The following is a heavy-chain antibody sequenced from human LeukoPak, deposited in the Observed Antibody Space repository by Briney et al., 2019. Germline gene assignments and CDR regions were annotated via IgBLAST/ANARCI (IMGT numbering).Heavy chain of an antibody. CDR2: ISGSGGKT. CDR3: TKGGSGGYYYMDV. CDR1: GFTFSSYA. D-gene: IGHD3-10*01. V-gene: IGHV3-23*01. J-gene: IGHJ6*03. Sequence: GGSLRLSCAASGFTFSSYAMSWVRQAPGTGLEWVSGISGSGGKTYDADSVKGRFTISRDNSKNTLYLQMSSLRAEDTALYYCTKGGSGGYYYMDVWGKGTTVTVFS.